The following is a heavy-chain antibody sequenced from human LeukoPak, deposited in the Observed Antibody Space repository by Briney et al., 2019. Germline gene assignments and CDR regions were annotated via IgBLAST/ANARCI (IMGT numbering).Heavy chain of an antibody. CDR1: GGFISSYY. D-gene: IGHD3-22*01. CDR2: IYTSGST. Sequence: SETLSLTCTVSGGFISSYYWSWIRQPPGKGLEWIGYIYTSGSTNYNPSLKSRVTISVDTSKNQFSLKLSSVTAADTAVYYCARGDYYDSTAYFDYWGQGTLVTVSS. CDR3: ARGDYYDSTAYFDY. J-gene: IGHJ4*02. V-gene: IGHV4-4*09.